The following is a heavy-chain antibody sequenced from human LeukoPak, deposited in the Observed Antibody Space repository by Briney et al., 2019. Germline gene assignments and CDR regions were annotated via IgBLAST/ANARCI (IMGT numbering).Heavy chain of an antibody. CDR2: INHSGST. CDR1: GGSFSGYY. Sequence: PSETLSLTCAVYGGSFSGYYWSWIRQPPGKGLEWIGEINHSGSTNYNPSLKGRVTISVDTSKNQFSLKLSSVTAADTAVYYCARDLRWYCSSTSCYPYFGWFDPWGQGTLVTVSS. CDR3: ARDLRWYCSSTSCYPYFGWFDP. D-gene: IGHD2-2*01. V-gene: IGHV4-34*01. J-gene: IGHJ5*02.